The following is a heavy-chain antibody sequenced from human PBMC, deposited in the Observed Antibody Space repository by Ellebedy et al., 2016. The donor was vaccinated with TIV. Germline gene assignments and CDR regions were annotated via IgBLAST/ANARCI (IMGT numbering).Heavy chain of an antibody. D-gene: IGHD1-26*01. CDR2: IYPGDSDT. Sequence: GESLKISCKGSGYSFTSYWIGWVRQMPGKGLEWMGIIYPGDSDTRYSPSFQGQVTISADKSISTAYLQWSSLKASDTAMYYCATTSPYSGSYNDAFDIWGQGTMVTVSS. V-gene: IGHV5-51*01. CDR1: GYSFTSYW. CDR3: ATTSPYSGSYNDAFDI. J-gene: IGHJ3*02.